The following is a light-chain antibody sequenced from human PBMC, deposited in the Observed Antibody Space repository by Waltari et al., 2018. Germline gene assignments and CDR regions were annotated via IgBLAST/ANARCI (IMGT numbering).Light chain of an antibody. J-gene: IGLJ1*01. CDR2: EDN. V-gene: IGLV3-1*01. CDR1: QLGHQY. Sequence: SSALTQQPSVSVSPGQTASITCSGDQLGHQYASWYQQKPGQSPLLVIYEDNKRPSGIPERFSGSSSGNTATLTISGTQAMDEADYYCQAWDSSPYVFGTGTKVTVL. CDR3: QAWDSSPYV.